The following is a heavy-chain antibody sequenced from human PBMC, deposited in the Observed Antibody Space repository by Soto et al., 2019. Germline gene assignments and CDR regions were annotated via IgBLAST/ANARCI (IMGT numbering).Heavy chain of an antibody. Sequence: GSLRLSCTASGFTFGDYAMSWFRQAPGKGLEWVGFIRSKAYGGTTEYAAPVKGRFTISRDDSKSIAYLQMNSLKTEDTAVYYCTRDRAIVVVVATPSDYYYGMDVWGQGTTVTVSS. CDR2: IRSKAYGGTT. CDR1: GFTFGDYA. V-gene: IGHV3-49*03. D-gene: IGHD2-15*01. J-gene: IGHJ6*02. CDR3: TRDRAIVVVVATPSDYYYGMDV.